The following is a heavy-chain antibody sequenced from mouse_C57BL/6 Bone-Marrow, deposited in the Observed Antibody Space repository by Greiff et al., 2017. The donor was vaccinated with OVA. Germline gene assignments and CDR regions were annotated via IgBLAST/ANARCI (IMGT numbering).Heavy chain of an antibody. CDR1: GYTFTSYW. V-gene: IGHV1-55*01. CDR2: IYPGSGST. D-gene: IGHD1-1*01. Sequence: QVQLQQPGAELVKPGASVKMSCKASGYTFTSYWITWVKQRPGQGLEWIGDIYPGSGSTNYNEKFKSKATLTADTSSNTAYLQLSSLTSEDTAIYYCASKGIYYGSSYWYFDVWGTGTTVTVSS. J-gene: IGHJ1*03. CDR3: ASKGIYYGSSYWYFDV.